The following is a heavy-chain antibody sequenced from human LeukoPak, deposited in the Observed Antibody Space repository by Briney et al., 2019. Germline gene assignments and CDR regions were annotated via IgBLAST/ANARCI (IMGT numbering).Heavy chain of an antibody. D-gene: IGHD5-24*01. CDR2: INSDGSST. CDR1: GFTFSSYW. Sequence: GGSLRLSCVASGFTFSSYWMHWVRQAPGKGLVWVSHINSDGSSTTYADSVKGRFTISRDNAKNTLYRQMNSLRAEDTAVYYCARDGLAAITFDYWGQGILVTVSS. V-gene: IGHV3-74*01. CDR3: ARDGLAAITFDY. J-gene: IGHJ4*02.